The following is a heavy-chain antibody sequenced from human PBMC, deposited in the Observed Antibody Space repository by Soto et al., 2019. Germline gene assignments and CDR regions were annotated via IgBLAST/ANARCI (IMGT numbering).Heavy chain of an antibody. Sequence: SETLSLHRTVSGGSLRRGGHSLSWIRPPPGKGLEWIGHIFDSGSTYYNPSLKSRLTISVDASKNQFSLRLSSVTAADTAVYYCAREIMPLTNDWYFDLWGRGTLVTVSS. CDR1: GGSLRRGGHS. CDR3: AREIMPLTNDWYFDL. V-gene: IGHV4-30-4*01. D-gene: IGHD2-8*01. J-gene: IGHJ2*01. CDR2: IFDSGST.